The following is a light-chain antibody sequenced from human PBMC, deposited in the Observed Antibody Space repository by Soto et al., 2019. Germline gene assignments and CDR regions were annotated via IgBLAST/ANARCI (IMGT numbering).Light chain of an antibody. J-gene: IGKJ1*01. V-gene: IGKV3-20*01. CDR1: HTISSSY. CDR2: GAS. CDR3: QQYGSSGT. Sequence: EIVFTQSPGTLSLSPGEKATLSCRASHTISSSYLAWSQQKPGQAPRLLIYGASNRATGIPDRFSGSGSGTDFTLTISRMEPEDFAVYYCQQYGSSGTFGQGTKVDIK.